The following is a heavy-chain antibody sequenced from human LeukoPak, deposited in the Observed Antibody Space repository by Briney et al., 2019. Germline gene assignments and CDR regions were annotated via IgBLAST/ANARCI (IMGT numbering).Heavy chain of an antibody. CDR2: INHSGST. D-gene: IGHD3-22*01. J-gene: IGHJ3*02. V-gene: IGHV4-34*01. CDR3: ASGYYYDSSGFDAFDI. Sequence: PSETLSLTCAVYGGSFSGYYWSWIRQPPGKGLEWIGEINHSGSTNYNPSLKSRVTISVDTSKNQFSLKLSSVTAADTAVYYCASGYYYDSSGFDAFDIWGQGTMVTVSS. CDR1: GGSFSGYY.